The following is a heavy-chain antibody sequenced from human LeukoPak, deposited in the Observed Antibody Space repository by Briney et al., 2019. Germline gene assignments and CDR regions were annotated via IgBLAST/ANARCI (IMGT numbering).Heavy chain of an antibody. Sequence: GGSLRLSCEASGFTFSSYAMSWVRQAPGKGLEWVSAISGSGGSTYYADSVKGRFTISRDNSKNTLYLQMNSLRAEDTAVYYCAKDRGRGQLLSFDYWGQGTLVTVSS. CDR1: GFTFSSYA. V-gene: IGHV3-23*01. D-gene: IGHD2-2*01. CDR3: AKDRGRGQLLSFDY. CDR2: ISGSGGST. J-gene: IGHJ4*02.